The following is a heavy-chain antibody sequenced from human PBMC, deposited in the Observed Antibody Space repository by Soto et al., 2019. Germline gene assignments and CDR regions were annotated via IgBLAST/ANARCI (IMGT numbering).Heavy chain of an antibody. D-gene: IGHD5-18*01. V-gene: IGHV2-70*13. CDR2: IDWDDDK. CDR1: GFSLSTSGMC. Sequence: SGPTLVNPTQTLTLTCTFSGFSLSTSGMCVSWIRQPPGKALEWLALIDWDDDKYYSTSLKTRLTISKDTSKNQLVLTMTNMDLVDTAIFYCARSPRGYSYGYHFFDYWGQGTLVTVSS. J-gene: IGHJ4*02. CDR3: ARSPRGYSYGYHFFDY.